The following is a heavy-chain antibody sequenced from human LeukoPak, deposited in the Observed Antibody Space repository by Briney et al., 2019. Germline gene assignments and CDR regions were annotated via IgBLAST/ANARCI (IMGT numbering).Heavy chain of an antibody. Sequence: SETLSLTCTVSGDSISSGDYYWEWIRQPAGKGLEWIGRIHTSGSTNYNPSLKSRVTMSVDSSKKQFSLNLSSVTAADTAVYYCARGSIVGAAGFDYWGQGTLVTVSS. V-gene: IGHV4-61*02. CDR2: IHTSGST. J-gene: IGHJ4*02. CDR3: ARGSIVGAAGFDY. CDR1: GDSISSGDYY. D-gene: IGHD1-26*01.